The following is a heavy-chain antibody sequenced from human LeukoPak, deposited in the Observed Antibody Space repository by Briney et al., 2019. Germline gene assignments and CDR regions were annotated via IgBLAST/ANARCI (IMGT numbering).Heavy chain of an antibody. CDR3: AREGSSGYYYFDY. Sequence: GGSLRLSCAASGFTFSNTFMSWVRQAPGKGLEWFSVVHSGGSTYYADSVKGRFTISRDNSKSTLYLQMNSLRAEDTAVYYCAREGSSGYYYFDYWGQGTLVTVSS. V-gene: IGHV3-66*02. J-gene: IGHJ4*02. CDR2: VHSGGST. CDR1: GFTFSNTF. D-gene: IGHD3-22*01.